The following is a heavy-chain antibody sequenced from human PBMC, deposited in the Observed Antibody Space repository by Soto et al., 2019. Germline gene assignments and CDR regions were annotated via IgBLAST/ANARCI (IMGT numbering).Heavy chain of an antibody. Sequence: VKVSCKASGYTFTSYAMHWVRQAPGQRLEWMGWINAGNGNTKYSQKFQGRVTITRDTSASTAYMELSSLRSEDTAVYYCVSPKFGSSGYYERYFQHWGQGTLVTVSS. D-gene: IGHD3-22*01. CDR1: GYTFTSYA. V-gene: IGHV1-3*01. CDR3: VSPKFGSSGYYERYFQH. J-gene: IGHJ1*01. CDR2: INAGNGNT.